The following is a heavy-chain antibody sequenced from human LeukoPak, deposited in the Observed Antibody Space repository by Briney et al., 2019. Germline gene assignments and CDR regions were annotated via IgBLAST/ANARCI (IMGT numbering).Heavy chain of an antibody. J-gene: IGHJ3*02. D-gene: IGHD6-6*01. V-gene: IGHV4-34*01. Sequence: SETLSLTCAVYGGSFSGYYWCWICKPPAKGQELIWEINHSGSTNYNPSLKSRVTISVDMSKNQFSLKLSSVTAADTGVYYCARGVLGVDIWGQGTMVTVCS. CDR1: GGSFSGYY. CDR3: ARGVLGVDI. CDR2: INHSGST.